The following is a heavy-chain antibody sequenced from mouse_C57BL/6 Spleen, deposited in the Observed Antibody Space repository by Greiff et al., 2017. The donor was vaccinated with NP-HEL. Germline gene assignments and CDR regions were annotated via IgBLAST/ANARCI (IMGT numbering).Heavy chain of an antibody. CDR3: AREGTFYYGTLDY. Sequence: QVQLQQSGAELARPGASVKLSCKASGYTFTSYGISWVKQRTGQGLEWIGEIYPRSGNTYYNEKFKGKATLTADKSSSTAYMELRSLTSEDSAVYFCAREGTFYYGTLDYWGQGTTLKVSS. CDR1: GYTFTSYG. V-gene: IGHV1-81*01. D-gene: IGHD2-1*01. J-gene: IGHJ2*01. CDR2: IYPRSGNT.